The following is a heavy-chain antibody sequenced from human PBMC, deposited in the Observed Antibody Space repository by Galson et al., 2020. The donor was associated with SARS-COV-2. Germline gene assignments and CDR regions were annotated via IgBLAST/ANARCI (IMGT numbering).Heavy chain of an antibody. J-gene: IGHJ4*02. CDR3: SRLCTSCSSTHFYY. Sequence: SETLYLTCSVSGGSISNRNYHWGWIRLPPGKGLEWIGSLYYSGNTYYNPSLNSRVTFSIDTSNNQFSLRLTSVTVADTAVYYCSRLCTSCSSTHFYYWGQGTLGTISS. CDR2: LYYSGNT. CDR1: GGSISNRNYH. V-gene: IGHV4-39*01. D-gene: IGHD2-2*01.